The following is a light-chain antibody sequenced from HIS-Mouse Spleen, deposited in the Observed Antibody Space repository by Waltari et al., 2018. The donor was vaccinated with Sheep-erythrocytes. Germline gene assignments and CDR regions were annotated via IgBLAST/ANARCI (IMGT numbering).Light chain of an antibody. CDR3: LQDYNYPWT. V-gene: IGKV1-6*01. CDR1: QGIRND. CDR2: AAS. J-gene: IGKJ1*01. Sequence: AIQMIQSPSSLSASVVDRVTITCRASQGIRNDLGWYQQKPGKAPKLLIYAASSLQSGVPSRFSGSGSGTDFTLTISSLQPEDFATYYCLQDYNYPWTFGQGTKVEIK.